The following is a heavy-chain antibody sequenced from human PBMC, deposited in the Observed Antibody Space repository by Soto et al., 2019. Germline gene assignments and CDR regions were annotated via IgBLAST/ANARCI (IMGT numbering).Heavy chain of an antibody. V-gene: IGHV2-26*01. CDR1: GFSLSSAGMG. CDR3: ARIRVGRQLGGFDP. D-gene: IGHD3-16*01. Sequence: QVTLKESGPVLVKPTETLTLTCTVSGFSLSSAGMGVSWIRQPPGKALEWLAHIFSNDEKSYSTPLKSRLTHSKDTPKRRVARTKTNKDPLDTATYSCARIRVGRQLGGFDPWGQGILVTVSS. CDR2: IFSNDEK. J-gene: IGHJ5*02.